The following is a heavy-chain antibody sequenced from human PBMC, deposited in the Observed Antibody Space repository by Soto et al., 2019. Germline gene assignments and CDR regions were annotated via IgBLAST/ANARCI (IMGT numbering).Heavy chain of an antibody. Sequence: QVQLRQWGAGLLRPSETLSLSCDVYGGSFSDYYWGWIRQPPGKGLECVGEIDQGGRTNYNPSFKSRVTISLDTAKGQFSLKLSSVTAADTAVYYCARGLRASYGVRLSYSYYGMDVWGQGTTVTVSS. V-gene: IGHV4-34*02. D-gene: IGHD3-10*01. CDR1: GGSFSDYY. CDR2: IDQGGRT. J-gene: IGHJ6*02. CDR3: ARGLRASYGVRLSYSYYGMDV.